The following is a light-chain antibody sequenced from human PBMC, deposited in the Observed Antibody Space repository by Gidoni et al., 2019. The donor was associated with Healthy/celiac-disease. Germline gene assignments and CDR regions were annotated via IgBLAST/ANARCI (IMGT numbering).Light chain of an antibody. V-gene: IGLV2-14*03. J-gene: IGLJ2*01. Sequence: QSARTQPAAVSGSPGQAITISCTGTSSDVGGYNYVSWYQQHPGKAPKLMIYDVSNRPSWVSNRFSGSKSGNTASLTISGLQAEDEADYYCSSYTISSTLVVFGGGTKLTVL. CDR3: SSYTISSTLVV. CDR1: SSDVGGYNY. CDR2: DVS.